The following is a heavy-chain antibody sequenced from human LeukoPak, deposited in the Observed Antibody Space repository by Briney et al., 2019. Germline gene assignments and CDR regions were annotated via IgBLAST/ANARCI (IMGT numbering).Heavy chain of an antibody. D-gene: IGHD6-13*01. V-gene: IGHV3-23*01. CDR2: ITGSGGNT. Sequence: PGGSLRLSCAASGFIFSSYSMGWVRQAPGKGLEWVSVITGSGGNTYYADSVKGRFTISKDNSKNTVYLQMSSLRVDGTAVYYCAKAASSSWPSYYYGMDVWGQGTTVTVSS. J-gene: IGHJ6*02. CDR1: GFIFSSYS. CDR3: AKAASSSWPSYYYGMDV.